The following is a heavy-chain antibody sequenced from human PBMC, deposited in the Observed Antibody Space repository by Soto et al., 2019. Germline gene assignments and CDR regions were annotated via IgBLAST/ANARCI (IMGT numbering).Heavy chain of an antibody. V-gene: IGHV4-59*08. J-gene: IGHJ4*02. D-gene: IGHD5-18*01. CDR1: GDSLSSYY. CDR2: IYHTGGSP. Sequence: SETLSLTCTVSGDSLSSYYWSWIRQPPGKGLEWIGYIYHTGGSPNYNPSLKSRVTMSVDTSKNQFSLKLSSVTAADTAVYYCAKRFHFGYLFDYWGLGTLVPSPQ. CDR3: AKRFHFGYLFDY.